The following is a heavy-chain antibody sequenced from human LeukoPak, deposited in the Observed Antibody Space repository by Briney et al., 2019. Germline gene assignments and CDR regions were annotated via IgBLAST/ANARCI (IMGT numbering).Heavy chain of an antibody. Sequence: ASVKVSCKASGFTFTSSAMQWVRQARGQRLEWIGWIVVCSGNTNYAQKFQERVTITRDMSTSTAHMELSSLRSEDTAVYYCAAEGLVDCGGDCLDYWGQGTLVTVSS. CDR2: IVVCSGNT. CDR3: AAEGLVDCGGDCLDY. V-gene: IGHV1-58*02. D-gene: IGHD2-21*01. CDR1: GFTFTSSA. J-gene: IGHJ4*02.